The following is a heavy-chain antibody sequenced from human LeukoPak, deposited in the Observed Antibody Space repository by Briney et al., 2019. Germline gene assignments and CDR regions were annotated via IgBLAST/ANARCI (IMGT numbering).Heavy chain of an antibody. Sequence: ASVKVSCKASGYTFTSYGISWVRQAPGQGLEWMGWISAYNGNINYAQKLQGRVTMTTDTSTSTAYMELRSLRSDDTAVYYCARAITMVRGVIIKSYYYGMDVWGKGTTVTVSS. CDR2: ISAYNGNI. CDR3: ARAITMVRGVIIKSYYYGMDV. J-gene: IGHJ6*04. CDR1: GYTFTSYG. D-gene: IGHD3-10*01. V-gene: IGHV1-18*04.